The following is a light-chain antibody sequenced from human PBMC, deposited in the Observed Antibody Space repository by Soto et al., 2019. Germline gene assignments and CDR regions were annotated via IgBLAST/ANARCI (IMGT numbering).Light chain of an antibody. Sequence: AIQMTQSPSSLSASIGDRVTITCRASQGIRNDLGWYQQKPGKAPKLLIYAASSLQSGVPSRFSGSGSGTDFTLTISSLQPEDFATYYCQQSYRTPPITFGQGTRLAIK. CDR2: AAS. J-gene: IGKJ5*01. V-gene: IGKV1-6*01. CDR3: QQSYRTPPIT. CDR1: QGIRND.